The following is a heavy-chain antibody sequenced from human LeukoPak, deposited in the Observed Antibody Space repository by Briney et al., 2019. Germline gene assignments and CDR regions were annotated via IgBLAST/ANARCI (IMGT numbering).Heavy chain of an antibody. CDR3: AKVHLPVVWQWLVHPIPSSAVY. D-gene: IGHD6-19*01. CDR2: ISGSGGST. J-gene: IGHJ4*02. Sequence: PGGSLRLSCAASGFTFSSYAMSWVRQAPGKGLEWVSAISGSGGSTYYADSVKGRFTISRDNSKNTLYLQMNSLRAEDTAVYYCAKVHLPVVWQWLVHPIPSSAVYWGQGTLVTVSS. CDR1: GFTFSSYA. V-gene: IGHV3-23*01.